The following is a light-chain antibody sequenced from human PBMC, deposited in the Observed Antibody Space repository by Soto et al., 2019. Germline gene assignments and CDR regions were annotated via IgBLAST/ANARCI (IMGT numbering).Light chain of an antibody. CDR1: QSISSW. J-gene: IGKJ2*01. V-gene: IGKV1-5*01. CDR3: QQYDNLPSYT. Sequence: DIQMTQSPSTLSASVGDRVTITCRASQSISSWLAWYQQKPGKAPKLLIYDASSLESGVPSRFSGSGSGTEFTLTISSLQPDDFATYYCQQYDNLPSYTFGQGTKLEIK. CDR2: DAS.